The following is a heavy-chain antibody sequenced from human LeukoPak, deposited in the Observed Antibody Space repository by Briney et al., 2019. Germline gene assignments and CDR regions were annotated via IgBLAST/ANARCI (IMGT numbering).Heavy chain of an antibody. CDR1: GGSFSGYY. D-gene: IGHD1-26*01. V-gene: IGHV4-34*01. J-gene: IGHJ4*02. CDR2: INHSGST. CDR3: ARGVVGATTDY. Sequence: PSETLSLTCAVYGGSFSGYYWSWIRQPPGKGLEWIGEINHSGSTNYNPSLKSRVNISVDTSKHQFSLKLSSVTAADTAVYYCARGVVGATTDYWGQGTLVTVSS.